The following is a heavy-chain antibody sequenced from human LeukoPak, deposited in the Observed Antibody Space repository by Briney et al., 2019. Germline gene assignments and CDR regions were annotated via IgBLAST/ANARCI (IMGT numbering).Heavy chain of an antibody. D-gene: IGHD3-10*01. J-gene: IGHJ3*02. V-gene: IGHV3-53*01. Sequence: PGGSLRLSCAASGFTVSSNYMSWVRQAPGTGLEWVSVMYGGGTTYYAESVKGRFTISRDNSKNTLYLQMNSLRAEDTAVYYCARDPPGDENAHGAFDIWGHGIVVSVSS. CDR1: GFTVSSNY. CDR2: MYGGGTT. CDR3: ARDPPGDENAHGAFDI.